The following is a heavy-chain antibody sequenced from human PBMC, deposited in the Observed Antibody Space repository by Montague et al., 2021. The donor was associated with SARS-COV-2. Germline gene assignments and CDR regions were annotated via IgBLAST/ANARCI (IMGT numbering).Heavy chain of an antibody. J-gene: IGHJ4*02. Sequence: SLRLSCAASGFTFSDYYMSWIRQAPGKGLEWVSYISGRGSYTDYADSVKGRFTISRDNARKSLYLEMNSLRAEDTAVYYCARLVGVESNRCDYFNYWGQGTLVTVSS. CDR3: ARLVGVESNRCDYFNY. D-gene: IGHD1-14*01. CDR2: ISGRGSYT. CDR1: GFTFSDYY. V-gene: IGHV3-11*03.